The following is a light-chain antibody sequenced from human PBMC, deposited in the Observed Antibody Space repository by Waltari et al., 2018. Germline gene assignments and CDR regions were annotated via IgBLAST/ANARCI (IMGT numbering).Light chain of an antibody. CDR2: DVS. J-gene: IGLJ3*02. CDR1: SSDVGVYNY. CDR3: SSSTGTTWV. Sequence: QSALTQPASVSGSPGQSITISCSGISSDVGVYNYVSWYQQHAGKAPELMIYDVSNRPSVVSNRFSGSNSRITASLTISGLQAEDEADYYCSSSTGTTWVFGGGTKVSVL. V-gene: IGLV2-14*03.